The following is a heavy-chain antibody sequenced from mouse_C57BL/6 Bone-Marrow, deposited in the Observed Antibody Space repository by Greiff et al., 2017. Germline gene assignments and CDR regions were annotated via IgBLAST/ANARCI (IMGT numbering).Heavy chain of an antibody. J-gene: IGHJ1*03. D-gene: IGHD2-3*01. CDR2: IDPENGDT. Sequence: VQLQQSGAELVRPGASVKLSCTASGFNIKDDYMHWVKQRPEQGLEWIGWIDPENGDTEYASKFQGKATITADTSSNTAYLQLSSLTSEDTAVYYCTTYDGYSHWYFDGWGTGTTVTVSS. CDR1: GFNIKDDY. CDR3: TTYDGYSHWYFDG. V-gene: IGHV14-4*01.